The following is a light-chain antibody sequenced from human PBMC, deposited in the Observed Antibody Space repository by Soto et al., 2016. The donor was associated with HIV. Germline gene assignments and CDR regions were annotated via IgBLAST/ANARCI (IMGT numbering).Light chain of an antibody. CDR2: DAS. V-gene: IGKV1-39*01. CDR1: QGIGRF. J-gene: IGKJ1*01. CDR3: QQSYITPRT. Sequence: ITCRASQGIGRFLNWYQQIAGKAPNLLIYDASTLQSGVPSRFSGSGSGTDFTLIISSLQPEDFATYYCQQSYITPRTFGQGTKVEIK.